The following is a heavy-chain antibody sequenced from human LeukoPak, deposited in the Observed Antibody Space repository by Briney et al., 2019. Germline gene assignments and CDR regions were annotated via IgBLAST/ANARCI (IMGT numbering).Heavy chain of an antibody. J-gene: IGHJ3*01. D-gene: IGHD3-10*01. CDR2: IFTTGST. CDR1: GGSIGNFY. Sequence: SETLSLTCTVSGGSIGNFYWNWIRQPAGKGLEWIGRIFTTGSTNYNPSLKSRVTMSVATSKNQLSLRLSSVTAADTAVYYCARARYGSGSYHFMDVWGQGTMVTVSS. CDR3: ARARYGSGSYHFMDV. V-gene: IGHV4-4*07.